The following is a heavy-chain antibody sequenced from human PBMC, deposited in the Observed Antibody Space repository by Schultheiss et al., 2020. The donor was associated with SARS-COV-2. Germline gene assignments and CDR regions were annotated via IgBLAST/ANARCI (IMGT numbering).Heavy chain of an antibody. V-gene: IGHV3-21*05. CDR1: GFTFSSYS. J-gene: IGHJ4*02. Sequence: GGSLRLSCAASGFTFSSYSMNWVRQAPGKGLEWVSYISSSSSYIYYADSVKGRFTISRDNAKNSLYLQMNSLRAEDTAVYYCAREFITGIDYWGQGTLVTVSS. CDR2: ISSSSSYI. D-gene: IGHD1-20*01. CDR3: AREFITGIDY.